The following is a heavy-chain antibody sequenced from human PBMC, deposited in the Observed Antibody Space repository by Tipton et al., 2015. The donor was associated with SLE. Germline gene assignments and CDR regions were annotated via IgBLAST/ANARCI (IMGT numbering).Heavy chain of an antibody. CDR1: GFSISSYY. Sequence: TLSLTCTVSGFSISSYYWGWIRQPPGKGLEWLGTIYHSGTTYYNPSLKGRLTLSIDTSKNQFSLKLSSVTAADTAVYYCVRLELPATKADYWGPGTLVTVSS. CDR3: VRLELPATKADY. V-gene: IGHV4-38-2*02. CDR2: IYHSGTT. J-gene: IGHJ4*02. D-gene: IGHD5-24*01.